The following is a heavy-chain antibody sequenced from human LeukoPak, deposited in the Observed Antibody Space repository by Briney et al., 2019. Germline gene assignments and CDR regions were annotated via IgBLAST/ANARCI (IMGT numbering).Heavy chain of an antibody. CDR2: ISWNSGSI. J-gene: IGHJ3*02. CDR3: AESSSSLEGGAFDI. V-gene: IGHV3-9*01. Sequence: GGSLRLSCAASGFTFDDYAMHWVRQAPGKGLGWVSGISWNSGSIGYADSMKGRFTISRDNAKNSLYLQMNSLRAEDTALYYCAESSSSLEGGAFDIWGQGTMVTVSS. D-gene: IGHD6-13*01. CDR1: GFTFDDYA.